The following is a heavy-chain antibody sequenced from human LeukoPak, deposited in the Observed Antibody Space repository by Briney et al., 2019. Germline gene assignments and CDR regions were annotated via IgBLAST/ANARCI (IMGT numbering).Heavy chain of an antibody. CDR2: ISYDGSNK. J-gene: IGHJ4*02. CDR3: ARGAGYNYPYYFDY. D-gene: IGHD5-24*01. CDR1: GFTFSSYA. Sequence: GRSLRLSCAASGFTFSSYAMHWVRQAPGKGLEWVAVISYDGSNKYYADSVKGRFTISRDNSKNTLYLQMNSLGAEDTAVYYCARGAGYNYPYYFDYWGQGTLVTVSS. V-gene: IGHV3-30-3*01.